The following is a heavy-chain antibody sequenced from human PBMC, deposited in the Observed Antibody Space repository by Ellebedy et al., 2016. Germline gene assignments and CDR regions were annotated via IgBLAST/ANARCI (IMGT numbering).Heavy chain of an antibody. CDR3: ARFGGSGYFFDY. V-gene: IGHV1-18*04. CDR1: GYTFITYL. CDR2: ISPKNTNT. D-gene: IGHD6-19*01. Sequence: ASVKVSCKASGYTFITYLMTWVRQAPGQGLEWMGWISPKNTNTKYAPKFQGRVTMTTDTSTGTGYMELRSLRSDDTAVYYCARFGGSGYFFDYWGQGTLFSVSS. J-gene: IGHJ4*02.